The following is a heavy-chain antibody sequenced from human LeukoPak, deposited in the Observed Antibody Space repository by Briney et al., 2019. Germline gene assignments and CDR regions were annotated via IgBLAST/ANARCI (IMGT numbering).Heavy chain of an antibody. CDR1: GGTFSSYA. V-gene: IGHV1-69*13. CDR2: IIPIFGTA. CDR3: ALGGYGSGSQYNWFDP. D-gene: IGHD3-10*01. J-gene: IGHJ5*02. Sequence: GASVKVSCKASGGTFSSYAISWVRQAPGQGLEWMGGIIPIFGTANYAQKFQGRVTITADESTSTAYMELSSLRSEDTAVYYCALGGYGSGSQYNWFDPWGQGTLVTVSS.